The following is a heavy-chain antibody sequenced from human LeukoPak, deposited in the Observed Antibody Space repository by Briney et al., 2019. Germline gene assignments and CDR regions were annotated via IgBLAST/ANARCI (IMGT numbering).Heavy chain of an antibody. CDR2: INPDSGGT. J-gene: IGHJ4*02. CDR3: AREARDYDAFDY. Sequence: ASVKVSCKASGYTFSGFYIHWVRQAPGQGLEWMGWINPDSGGTYYAKKFQARVSMASDSPLSTASMDLDRLVSDDTAVYFCAREARDYDAFDYWGQGTLVTVSS. D-gene: IGHD4/OR15-4a*01. CDR1: GYTFSGFY. V-gene: IGHV1-2*02.